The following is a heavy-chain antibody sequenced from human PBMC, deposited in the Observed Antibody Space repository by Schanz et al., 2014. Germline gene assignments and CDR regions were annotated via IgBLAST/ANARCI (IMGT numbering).Heavy chain of an antibody. D-gene: IGHD2-15*01. CDR2: ISPSGDT. V-gene: IGHV3-13*01. Sequence: EVQLVESGGGLVQPGGSLRLSCAVSGFRFKTYEMNWVRQVRGKGLEWVSSISPSGDTHYLASVKGRFTISRENAKSSLYLQMDHLRVEDTAAYYCAGAALGFIVDAFDLWGRGTMVIVSS. CDR3: AGAALGFIVDAFDL. CDR1: GFRFKTYE. J-gene: IGHJ3*01.